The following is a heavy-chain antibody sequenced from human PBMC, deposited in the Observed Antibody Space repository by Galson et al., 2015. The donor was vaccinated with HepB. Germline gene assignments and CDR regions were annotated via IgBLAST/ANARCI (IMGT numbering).Heavy chain of an antibody. D-gene: IGHD6-6*01. CDR1: GFTVSSNY. CDR2: IYSGGST. V-gene: IGHV3-53*04. Sequence: LRLSCAASGFTVSSNYMSWVRQAPGKGLEWVSVIYSGGSTYYADSVKGRFTISRHNSKNTLYLQMNSLRAEDTAVYYCARGPLDSSSWYYFDYWGQGTLVTVSS. CDR3: ARGPLDSSSWYYFDY. J-gene: IGHJ4*02.